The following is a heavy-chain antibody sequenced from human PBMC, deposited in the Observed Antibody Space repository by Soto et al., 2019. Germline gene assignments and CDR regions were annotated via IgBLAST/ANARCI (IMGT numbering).Heavy chain of an antibody. CDR1: GDTFTSYY. D-gene: IGHD5-18*01. Sequence: GASVKVSCKAPGDTFTSYYLNWVRQAPGQGLEWMGVINPHGGSTKYAQKFQGRITMTRDTSTSTAYMELSSLRSEDTAVYYCASDVDTAKVTGYWGQGTLVTVSS. CDR3: ASDVDTAKVTGY. CDR2: INPHGGST. J-gene: IGHJ4*02. V-gene: IGHV1-46*01.